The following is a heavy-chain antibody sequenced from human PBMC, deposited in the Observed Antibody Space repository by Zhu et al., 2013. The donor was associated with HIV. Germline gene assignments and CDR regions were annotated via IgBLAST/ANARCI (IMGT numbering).Heavy chain of an antibody. CDR3: ARERGLEIRGDFDY. CDR2: IIPIFGIP. J-gene: IGHJ4*02. CDR1: GDIFKSHS. V-gene: IGHV1-69*17. Sequence: QVQLVQSEAELKKPGSSLKISCTASGDIFKSHSVSWVRQAPGQGLEWMGWIIPIFGIPNYAQRFQDRVTITADKSTSTVYMELSSLRSDDTAVYYCARERGLEIRGDFDYWGQGTLVTVSS. D-gene: IGHD1-7*01.